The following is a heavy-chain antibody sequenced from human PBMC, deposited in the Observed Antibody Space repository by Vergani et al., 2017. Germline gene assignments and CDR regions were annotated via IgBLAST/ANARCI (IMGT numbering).Heavy chain of an antibody. CDR2: ISFNGLTV. Sequence: EVELVDSGGKVVRPGGSLRLSCVASGFRFDQFGMMWVRQSPGKGPEWVAGISFNGLTVCYSASVEGRFTISRDNSKKSLFLQMSNVRAEDTASYHCARGALYSFYYIMNVWGDGTTVKVSS. CDR3: ARGALYSFYYIMNV. V-gene: IGHV3-20*01. D-gene: IGHD3-10*01. CDR1: GFRFDQFG. J-gene: IGHJ6*03.